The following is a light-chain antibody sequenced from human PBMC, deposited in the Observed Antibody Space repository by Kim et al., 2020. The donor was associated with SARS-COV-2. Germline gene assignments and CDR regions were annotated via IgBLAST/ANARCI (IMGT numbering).Light chain of an antibody. Sequence: ASVGDRVTIPCRASQDIANSLAWYQQKPGKVPQVLIYAAATLQSGVPSRFSGSGSGTEFTLTIGSLQTEDVATYYCQKYNSAPWTFGPGTKVDIK. CDR3: QKYNSAPWT. CDR2: AAA. J-gene: IGKJ1*01. CDR1: QDIANS. V-gene: IGKV1-27*01.